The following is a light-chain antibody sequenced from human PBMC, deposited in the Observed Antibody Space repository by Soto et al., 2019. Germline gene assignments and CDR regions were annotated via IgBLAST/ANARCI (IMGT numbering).Light chain of an antibody. CDR2: AAS. V-gene: IGKV1-39*01. J-gene: IGKJ5*01. CDR3: QQSYSTVT. Sequence: GDRVTITFRASQSISSYLNWYQQKPGKAPKLLIYAASSLQSGVPSRFSGSGSGTDFTLTISSLQPEDFATDDCQQSYSTVTFGQGTRLEIK. CDR1: QSISSY.